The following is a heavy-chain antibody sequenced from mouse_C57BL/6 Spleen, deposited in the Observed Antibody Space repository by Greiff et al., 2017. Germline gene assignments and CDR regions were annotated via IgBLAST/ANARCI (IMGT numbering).Heavy chain of an antibody. CDR1: GYTFTSYW. D-gene: IGHD1-1*01. CDR3: AKGITTVPSYWYFDV. J-gene: IGHJ1*03. CDR2: IDPNSGGT. Sequence: QVQLQQPGAELVKPGASVKLSCKASGYTFTSYWMHWVKQRPGRGLEWIGRIDPNSGGTKYNEKFKSKATLTVDKPSSTAYMQLSSLTSEDSAVYYCAKGITTVPSYWYFDVWGTGTTVTVSS. V-gene: IGHV1-72*01.